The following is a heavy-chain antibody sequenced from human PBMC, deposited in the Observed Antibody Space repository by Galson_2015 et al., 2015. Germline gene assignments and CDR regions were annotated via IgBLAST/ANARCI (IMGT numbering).Heavy chain of an antibody. V-gene: IGHV2-5*01. J-gene: IGHJ6*02. CDR3: AHSGTIRGTVTTYNCFAMDV. CDR1: GFSLSTSGVG. D-gene: IGHD4-17*01. CDR2: IYWNDDK. Sequence: PALVKPTQTLTLTCIFSGFSLSTSGVGVGWIRQPPGKALEWLAFIYWNDDKRYSPSLKNRLTITKDTFKNQVVLTLTDLDPVDTATYYCAHSGTIRGTVTTYNCFAMDVWGQGTPVTVSS.